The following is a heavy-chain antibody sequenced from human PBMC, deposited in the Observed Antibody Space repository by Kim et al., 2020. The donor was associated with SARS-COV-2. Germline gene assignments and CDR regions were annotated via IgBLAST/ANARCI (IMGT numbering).Heavy chain of an antibody. CDR1: CYTFTSYG. V-gene: IGHV1-18*01. CDR2: ISAYNGNT. J-gene: IGHJ4*02. CDR3: ARDVRDYYGSGSPNDY. D-gene: IGHD3-10*01. Sequence: ASVKVSCKASCYTFTSYGISWVRQAPGQGLEWMGWISAYNGNTNYAQKLQGRVTMTTDTSTSTAYMELRSLRSDDTAVYYCARDVRDYYGSGSPNDYWGQGTLVTVSS.